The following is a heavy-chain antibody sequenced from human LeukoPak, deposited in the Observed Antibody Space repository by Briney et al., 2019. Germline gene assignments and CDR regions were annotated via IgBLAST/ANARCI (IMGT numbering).Heavy chain of an antibody. Sequence: PGGSLRLSCEASGFIFNNYAMSWVRQAPGKGLEWVSYISSSSSAIYYTDSVKGRFTISRDNAKNSLFLQVNSLRAEDTAVYYCARSGSGYLDYWGQGTLVTVSS. CDR3: ARSGSGYLDY. J-gene: IGHJ4*02. D-gene: IGHD6-19*01. CDR1: GFIFNNYA. CDR2: ISSSSSAI. V-gene: IGHV3-48*01.